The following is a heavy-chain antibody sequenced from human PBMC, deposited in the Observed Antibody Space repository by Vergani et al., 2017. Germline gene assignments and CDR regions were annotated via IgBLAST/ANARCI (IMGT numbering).Heavy chain of an antibody. Sequence: QVQLQESGPGLVKPPGTLSLTCAVSGGSISSSNWWSWVRQPPGKGLEWIGEIYHSGSTNYNPSLKSRVTISVDTSKNQFSLKLSSVTAADTAVYYCAKDRYYDFWSGCPWFDPWGQGTLVTVSS. CDR1: GGSISSSNW. V-gene: IGHV4-4*03. J-gene: IGHJ5*02. D-gene: IGHD3-3*01. CDR3: AKDRYYDFWSGCPWFDP. CDR2: IYHSGST.